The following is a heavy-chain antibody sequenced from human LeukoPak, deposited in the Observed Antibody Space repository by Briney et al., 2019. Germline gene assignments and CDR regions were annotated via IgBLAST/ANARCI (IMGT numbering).Heavy chain of an antibody. D-gene: IGHD3-10*01. J-gene: IGHJ6*03. V-gene: IGHV4-34*12. Sequence: PSETLSLTCAVYGGSFSDYFWTWIRQPPGKGLEWIGEVIHTGRTNYNPSLKSRVTISVDTSKNQFSLQLSSVTAADTAVYYCARLGMVRGVTVSYYYYYMDVWGKGTTVTVSS. CDR1: GGSFSDYF. CDR2: VIHTGRT. CDR3: ARLGMVRGVTVSYYYYYMDV.